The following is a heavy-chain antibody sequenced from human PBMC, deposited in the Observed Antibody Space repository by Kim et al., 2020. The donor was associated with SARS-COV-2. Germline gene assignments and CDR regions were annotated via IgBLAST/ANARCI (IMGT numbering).Heavy chain of an antibody. V-gene: IGHV4-39*01. CDR3: ASLEMAIYFFDY. D-gene: IGHD2-21*01. Sequence: YYNPSLKSRVTISVDTSKNQFPLKLSSVTAADTDVYYCASLEMAIYFFDYWGQGTLVTVSS. J-gene: IGHJ4*02.